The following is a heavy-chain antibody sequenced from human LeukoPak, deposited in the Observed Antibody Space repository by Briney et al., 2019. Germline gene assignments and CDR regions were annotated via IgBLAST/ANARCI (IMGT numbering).Heavy chain of an antibody. V-gene: IGHV3-64*01. CDR1: GFTFSNYA. D-gene: IGHD5-18*01. CDR2: INSNGGTT. CDR3: ASFNVDTPMVGVDY. J-gene: IGHJ4*02. Sequence: GGSLRLSCAASGFTFSNYAIHWVRQAPGKGLEYVSGINSNGGTTYYANSVKGRFTISRDNSKNTLYLQMGSLRAEDMAVYYCASFNVDTPMVGVDYWGQGTLVSVSS.